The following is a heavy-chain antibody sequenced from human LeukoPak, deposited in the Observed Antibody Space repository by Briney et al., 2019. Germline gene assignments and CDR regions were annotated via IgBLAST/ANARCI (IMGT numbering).Heavy chain of an antibody. CDR3: ARMVISSYYFDY. CDR2: IDWDDDK. J-gene: IGHJ4*02. CDR1: GFSLSTSGIR. Sequence: SGPTLVNPTQTLTLTCTFSGFSLSTSGIRVSWVRQSPGKALEWLARIDWDDDKFYSTSLKTRLTISKDTSKNQVVLTMTNMDPLDTATYYCARMVISSYYFDYWGQGTLVTVSS. V-gene: IGHV2-70*04. D-gene: IGHD3-16*02.